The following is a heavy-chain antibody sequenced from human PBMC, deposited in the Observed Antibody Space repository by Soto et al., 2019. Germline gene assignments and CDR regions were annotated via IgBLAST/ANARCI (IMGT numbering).Heavy chain of an antibody. D-gene: IGHD6-19*01. J-gene: IGHJ6*02. Sequence: QVQLVESGGGVVQPGGSLRLSCAASGSALRTHGMHWVRQAPGKGLEWVAVIWGDESKKYYADSVKGRFTISRDNSKNTLYLQMNSLRAEDTAVYYCARAYGGGQWLVRDWYYYYYGMDVWGQGTTVTVSS. CDR2: IWGDESKK. CDR3: ARAYGGGQWLVRDWYYYYYGMDV. CDR1: GSALRTHG. V-gene: IGHV3-33*01.